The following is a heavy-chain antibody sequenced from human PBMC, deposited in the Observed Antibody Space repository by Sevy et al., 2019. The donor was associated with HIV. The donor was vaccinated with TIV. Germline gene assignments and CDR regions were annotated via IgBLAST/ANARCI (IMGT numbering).Heavy chain of an antibody. V-gene: IGHV4-38-2*02. J-gene: IGHJ2*01. D-gene: IGHD7-27*01. CDR1: GYSISSGYY. CDR3: ASPYGNWGXPIXWYXDL. Sequence: SETLSLTCTVSGYSISSGYYXGWIRQPPGKGLEWIGSIXHXGSTYYNPSLKSRVTISVDTSKNQFSLKLSSVTAADTAVYYCASPYGNWGXPIXWYXDLWGXXXLVTVSS. CDR2: IXHXGST.